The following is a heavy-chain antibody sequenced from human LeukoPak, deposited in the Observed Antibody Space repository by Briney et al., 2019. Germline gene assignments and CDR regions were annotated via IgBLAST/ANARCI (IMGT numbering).Heavy chain of an antibody. J-gene: IGHJ4*02. Sequence: GGSLRLSCTASGFAFSSYAMSWVRQAPGVGLEWVSAIEGGGGRTWHADSVRGRFTISRDNSKNTLFMQMNSLRAEDTAVYYCAKDSYYDFWSGYFDYWGQGTLVTVSS. V-gene: IGHV3-23*01. CDR3: AKDSYYDFWSGYFDY. D-gene: IGHD3-3*01. CDR1: GFAFSSYA. CDR2: IEGGGGRT.